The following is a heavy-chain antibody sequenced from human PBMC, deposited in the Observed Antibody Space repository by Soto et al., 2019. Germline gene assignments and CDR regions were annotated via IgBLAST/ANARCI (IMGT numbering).Heavy chain of an antibody. J-gene: IGHJ3*02. CDR2: IYSGGST. V-gene: IGHV3-53*01. Sequence: LRLSCAASGFTVSSNYMSWVRQAPGNGLEWVSVIYSGGSTYYADSVKGRFTISRDNSKNTLYLQMNSLRAEDTAVYYCAREGYYYDSSGYSLGAFDIWGQGTMVTVSS. CDR1: GFTVSSNY. CDR3: AREGYYYDSSGYSLGAFDI. D-gene: IGHD3-22*01.